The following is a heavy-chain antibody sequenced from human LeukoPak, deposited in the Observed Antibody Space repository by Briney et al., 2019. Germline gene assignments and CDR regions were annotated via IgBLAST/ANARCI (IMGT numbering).Heavy chain of an antibody. D-gene: IGHD3-16*01. CDR3: AKDSLAGIDY. Sequence: GGSLRLSCAASGFIFSTYGMYWVRQAPGKGLEWVAFIRHDGSIKNYADSVKGRSTISRDNSKNTLYLQMNSLRAEDTAVYYCAKDSLAGIDYWGQGTLVTVSS. J-gene: IGHJ4*02. V-gene: IGHV3-30*02. CDR1: GFIFSTYG. CDR2: IRHDGSIK.